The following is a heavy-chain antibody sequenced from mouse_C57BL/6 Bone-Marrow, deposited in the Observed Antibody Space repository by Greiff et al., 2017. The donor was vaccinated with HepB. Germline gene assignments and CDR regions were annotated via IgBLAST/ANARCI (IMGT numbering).Heavy chain of an antibody. CDR2: IDPSDSYT. CDR3: ARNTDYGWFAY. CDR1: GYTFTSYW. D-gene: IGHD2-4*01. V-gene: IGHV1-59*01. Sequence: VQLQQPVAELVRPGTSVKLSCKASGYTFTSYWMHWVKQRPGQGLEWIGVIDPSDSYTNYNQKFKGKATLTVDTSSSTAYMQLSSLTSEDSAVYYCARNTDYGWFAYWGQGTLVTVSA. J-gene: IGHJ3*01.